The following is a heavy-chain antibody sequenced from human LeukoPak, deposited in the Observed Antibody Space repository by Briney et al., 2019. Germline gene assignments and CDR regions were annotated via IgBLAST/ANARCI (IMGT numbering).Heavy chain of an antibody. CDR2: INPNSGGT. CDR3: ARVPYGDYYSGMDV. V-gene: IGHV1-2*02. J-gene: IGHJ6*02. Sequence: GASVKVSCKASGYTFTGYYMHWVRQAPGQGLEWMGWINPNSGGTNYAQKFQGRVTMTRDTSISTAYMVLSRLRSDDTAVYYCARVPYGDYYSGMDVWGQGTTVTVSS. D-gene: IGHD4-17*01. CDR1: GYTFTGYY.